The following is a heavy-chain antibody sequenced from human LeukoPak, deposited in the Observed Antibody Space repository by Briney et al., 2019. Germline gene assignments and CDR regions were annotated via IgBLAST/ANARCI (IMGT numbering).Heavy chain of an antibody. J-gene: IGHJ4*02. CDR1: GGTICGYY. V-gene: IGHV4-4*09. CDR3: ARSPPAPKEFHY. CDR2: IYGGGTS. Sequence: PSETLSFTCTGSGGTICGYYWSWIPKAPGNGLKGMGYIYGGGTSNYIPFLKSRVTMSIDTSRNQFFLKLTSVTAADTAVYYCARSPPAPKEFHYWGQGNLGNGSP. D-gene: IGHD2-2*01.